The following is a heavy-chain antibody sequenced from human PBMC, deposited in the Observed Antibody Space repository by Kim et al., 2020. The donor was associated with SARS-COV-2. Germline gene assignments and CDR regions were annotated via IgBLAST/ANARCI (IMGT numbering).Heavy chain of an antibody. CDR1: GFTFSSYS. CDR2: ISSSSSYI. V-gene: IGHV3-21*01. Sequence: GGSLRLSCAASGFTFSSYSMNWVRQAPGKGLEWVSSISSSSSYIYYADSVKGRFTISRDNAKNSLYLQMNSLRAEDTAVYYCARDLHDYGDKYFDYWGQGTLVTVSS. CDR3: ARDLHDYGDKYFDY. D-gene: IGHD4-17*01. J-gene: IGHJ4*02.